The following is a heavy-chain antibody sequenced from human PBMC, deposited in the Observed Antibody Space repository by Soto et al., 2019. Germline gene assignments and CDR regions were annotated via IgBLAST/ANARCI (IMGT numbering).Heavy chain of an antibody. V-gene: IGHV4-30-4*01. CDR1: GGSISSGDYY. CDR2: IYYSGST. CDR3: ARVEVGATLDY. J-gene: IGHJ4*02. D-gene: IGHD1-26*01. Sequence: TLSLTCTVSGGSISSGDYYWSWIRQPPGKGLEWIGYIYYSGSTYYNPSLKSRVTISVDTSKNQFSLKLSSVTAADTAVYYCARVEVGATLDYWGQGTLVTVSS.